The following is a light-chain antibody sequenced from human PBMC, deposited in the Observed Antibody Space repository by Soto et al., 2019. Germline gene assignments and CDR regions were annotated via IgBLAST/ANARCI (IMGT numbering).Light chain of an antibody. CDR3: CSYAGGYTFV. V-gene: IGLV2-11*01. CDR2: DAT. J-gene: IGLJ1*01. CDR1: SGNIDAYNF. Sequence: QSVPTQPRSVSGSPGQSVTISCTGASGNIDAYNFVSWYQLHPDKAPKVIIYDATKRPSGVPDRFSGSKSGNTASLTISGLQAEDEADYYCCSYAGGYTFVFGNGTKGTVL.